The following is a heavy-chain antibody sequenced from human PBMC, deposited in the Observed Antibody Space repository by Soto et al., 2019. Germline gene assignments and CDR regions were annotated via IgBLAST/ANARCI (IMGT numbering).Heavy chain of an antibody. J-gene: IGHJ4*02. Sequence: SETLSLTCAVYGGSFSGYYWSWIRQPPGKGLEWIGEINHSGSTNYNPSLKSRVTISVDTSKNQFSLKLSSVTAADTAVYYCARGILYYFDYWGQGTLVTVSS. CDR3: ARGILYYFDY. CDR1: GGSFSGYY. V-gene: IGHV4-34*01. CDR2: INHSGST.